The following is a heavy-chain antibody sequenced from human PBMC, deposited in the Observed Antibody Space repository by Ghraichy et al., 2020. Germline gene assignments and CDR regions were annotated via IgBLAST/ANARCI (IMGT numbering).Heavy chain of an antibody. CDR1: GGSLSAYY. J-gene: IGHJ4*02. CDR3: ARGDMGQQLVWVH. V-gene: IGHV4-34*01. Sequence: SETLSLTCAVYGGSLSAYYWSWIRQPPGKGLEWIGEMNHSGSTNYNPSLKSRVTISVDTSKNQFSLKLSSVTAADTAVYYCARGDMGQQLVWVHWGQETLVTVSS. CDR2: MNHSGST. D-gene: IGHD6-13*01.